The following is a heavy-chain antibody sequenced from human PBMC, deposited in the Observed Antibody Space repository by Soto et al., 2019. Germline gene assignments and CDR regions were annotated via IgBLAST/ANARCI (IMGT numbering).Heavy chain of an antibody. D-gene: IGHD3-22*01. V-gene: IGHV4-30-4*01. Sequence: SETLSLTCTVSGGSISSGDYYWSWIRQPPGKGLEWIGYIYYSGSTYYNPSLKSRVTISVDTSKNQFSLKLSSVTAADTAVYYCARVVMIYYDSNVNWFDPWSQRTLVTVSS. CDR2: IYYSGST. J-gene: IGHJ5*02. CDR3: ARVVMIYYDSNVNWFDP. CDR1: GGSISSGDYY.